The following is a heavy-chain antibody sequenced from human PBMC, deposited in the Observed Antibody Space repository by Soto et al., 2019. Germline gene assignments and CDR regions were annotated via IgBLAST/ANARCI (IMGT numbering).Heavy chain of an antibody. CDR1: GESFSGYY. Sequence: ETLSPSCSVYGESFSGYYWSWIRQPPGKGLEWIGEIHDSGSTNYNPSLKSLLIISVDTSRNQFSLKLSSVTAADTDVYYCARGVRRPRSWYSDYWGQGTLVTVYS. V-gene: IGHV4-34*01. D-gene: IGHD6-13*01. CDR3: ARGVRRPRSWYSDY. J-gene: IGHJ4*02. CDR2: IHDSGST.